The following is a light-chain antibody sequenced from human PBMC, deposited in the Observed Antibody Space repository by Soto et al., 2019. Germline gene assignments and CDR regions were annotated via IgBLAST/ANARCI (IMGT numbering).Light chain of an antibody. V-gene: IGKV1-5*03. CDR2: KAS. J-gene: IGKJ1*01. CDR1: QTISSW. CDR3: QHYNSYSEA. Sequence: DIQMTQSPSTLSGSVGDRVTITCRASQTISSWLAWYQHKPGKAPKLLIYKASTLKSGVPSRFSGSGSGTEIALTISSLQPDDFATYYCQHYNSYSEAFGQGTKVDIK.